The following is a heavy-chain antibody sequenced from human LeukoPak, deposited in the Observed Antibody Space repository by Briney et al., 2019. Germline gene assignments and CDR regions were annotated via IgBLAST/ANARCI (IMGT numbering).Heavy chain of an antibody. J-gene: IGHJ4*02. D-gene: IGHD2-2*01. CDR2: IYYSGST. Sequence: SGTLSLTCTVSRGSITSNYWSWIRQPPGKGLERIGYIYYSGSTHYNPSLKSRVTISTDTSKNQFSLRLNSVTAADTAVYYCARWIPSSNSFDYWGQGTLVTVSS. CDR3: ARWIPSSNSFDY. V-gene: IGHV4-59*01. CDR1: RGSITSNY.